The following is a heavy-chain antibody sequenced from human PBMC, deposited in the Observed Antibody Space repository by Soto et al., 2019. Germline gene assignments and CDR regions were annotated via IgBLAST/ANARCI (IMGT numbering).Heavy chain of an antibody. D-gene: IGHD4-17*01. CDR3: AREGDYGDYDAFDI. CDR1: GYTFTSYA. Sequence: ASVKVSCKASGYTFTSYAMHWVRQAPGQRLEWMGWINAGNGNTKYSQKLQGRVTMTRDTSTSTAYMELRSLGSDDTAVYYCAREGDYGDYDAFDIWGQGTMVTVSS. CDR2: INAGNGNT. J-gene: IGHJ3*02. V-gene: IGHV1-3*01.